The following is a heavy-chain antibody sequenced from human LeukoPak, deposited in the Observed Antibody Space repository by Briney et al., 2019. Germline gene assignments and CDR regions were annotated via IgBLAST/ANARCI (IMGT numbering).Heavy chain of an antibody. CDR3: ARQGCTTTSCHTIDY. CDR1: GYTYTKSW. D-gene: IGHD2-2*02. CDR2: IHPPDSET. J-gene: IGHJ4*02. V-gene: IGHV5-51*01. Sequence: GESLKIFCQGSGYTYTKSWIAWVRQMPGKGLELTGIIHPPDSETRYSPSFEGQVTISVDKSISTAYLQWSSLKASDTAMYYCARQGCTTTSCHTIDYWGQGTLVTVSS.